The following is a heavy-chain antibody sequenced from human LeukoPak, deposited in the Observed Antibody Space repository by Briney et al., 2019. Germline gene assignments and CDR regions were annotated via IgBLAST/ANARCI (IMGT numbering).Heavy chain of an antibody. J-gene: IGHJ4*02. CDR1: GGSFSGYY. Sequence: PSETLSLTCAVYGGSFSGYYWSWIRQPPGKGLEWIGEINHSGGTNYNPSLKSRVTISVDTSKNQFSLKLSSVTAADTAVYYCARGDAYSGSFDYWGQGTLVTVSS. CDR2: INHSGGT. D-gene: IGHD1-26*01. CDR3: ARGDAYSGSFDY. V-gene: IGHV4-34*01.